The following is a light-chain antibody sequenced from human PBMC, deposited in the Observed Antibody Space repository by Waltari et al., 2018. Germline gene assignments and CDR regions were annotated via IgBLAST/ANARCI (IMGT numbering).Light chain of an antibody. J-gene: IGLJ3*02. CDR1: TSHMRRRF. CDR2: KND. V-gene: IGLV1-47*01. CDR3: ATWDDSLNGPV. Sequence: QSVLTQAPSESGTPGQTVNISCSGRTSHMRRRFGDWYQQDAGVAPKLLIYKNDRRPSGVPDRFSGSKSGSSASLAITGLRSEDEADYYCATWDDSLNGPVFGGGTKLTVL.